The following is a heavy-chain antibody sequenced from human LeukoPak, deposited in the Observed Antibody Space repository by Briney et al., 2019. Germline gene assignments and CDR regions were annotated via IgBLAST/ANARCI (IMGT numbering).Heavy chain of an antibody. CDR3: ARGDTAMVLTFDY. J-gene: IGHJ4*02. V-gene: IGHV4-34*01. CDR1: GGSFSGYY. Sequence: SETLSLTCAVYGGSFSGYYWSWIRQPPGKGLEWIGEINHSGSTNYNPSLKSRVTISVDTSKNQLSLKLSSVTAADTAVYYCARGDTAMVLTFDYWGQGTLVTVSS. CDR2: INHSGST. D-gene: IGHD5-18*01.